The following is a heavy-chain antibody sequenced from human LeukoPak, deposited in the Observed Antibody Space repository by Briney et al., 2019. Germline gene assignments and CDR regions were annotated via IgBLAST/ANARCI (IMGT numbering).Heavy chain of an antibody. J-gene: IGHJ4*02. CDR3: AREGTYYDFWSGSSGFDY. D-gene: IGHD3-3*01. CDR1: GYTFTSHY. V-gene: IGHV1-46*01. Sequence: ASVKVSCKASGYTFTSHYMHWVRQAPEQGLEWMGIINPSGGSTSYAQKFQGRVTMTRDMSTSTVYMELSSLRSEDTAVYYCAREGTYYDFWSGSSGFDYWGQGTLVTVSS. CDR2: INPSGGST.